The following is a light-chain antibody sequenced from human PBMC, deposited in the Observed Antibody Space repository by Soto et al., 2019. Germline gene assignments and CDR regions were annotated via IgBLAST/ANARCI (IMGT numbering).Light chain of an antibody. Sequence: IVMTQSPATLSVSPGERATLSFRASQSVSSNLAWYQQKPGQAPRLLIYGASKRATGFPARFSGSGSGTDFTLTISSLQSEDFAVYYCQQYNNWPPLTFGGGTKVDI. J-gene: IGKJ4*01. V-gene: IGKV3-15*01. CDR3: QQYNNWPPLT. CDR1: QSVSSN. CDR2: GAS.